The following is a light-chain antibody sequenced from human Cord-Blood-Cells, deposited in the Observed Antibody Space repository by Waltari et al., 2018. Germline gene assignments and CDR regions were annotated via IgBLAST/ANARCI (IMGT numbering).Light chain of an antibody. CDR1: SSDVGSYHL. CDR3: CSYAGSVV. V-gene: IGLV2-23*01. Sequence: QSALTQPASASGSPGQSITISCTGTSSDVGSYHLVSWYQQHPGKAPKLMIYEGSKRPSGVSNRFSGSKSGNTASLTISGLQAEDEADYYCCSYAGSVVFGGGTKLTVL. J-gene: IGLJ2*01. CDR2: EGS.